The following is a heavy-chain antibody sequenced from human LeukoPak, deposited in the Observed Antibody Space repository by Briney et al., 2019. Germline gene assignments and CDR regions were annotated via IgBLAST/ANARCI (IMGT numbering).Heavy chain of an antibody. CDR3: AKALLLWFGELPFDY. Sequence: GGSLRLSCAASGFTFSNYAMNWVRQAPGKGLEWVSSISGSGGSVYYADSVKGRFTISRDNSKNTLYLQMNSLRAEDTAVYYCAKALLLWFGELPFDYWGQGTLVTVSS. CDR2: ISGSGGSV. CDR1: GFTFSNYA. V-gene: IGHV3-23*01. J-gene: IGHJ4*02. D-gene: IGHD3-10*01.